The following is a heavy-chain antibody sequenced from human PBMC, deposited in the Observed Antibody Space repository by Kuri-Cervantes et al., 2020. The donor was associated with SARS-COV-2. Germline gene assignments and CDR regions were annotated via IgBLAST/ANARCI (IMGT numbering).Heavy chain of an antibody. V-gene: IGHV1-2*04. CDR1: GYTFSDCY. CDR3: ARGMVRGLIQYYYYGMDV. Sequence: ASVKVSCKASGYTFSDCYMYWVRQAPGQGLEWMGWINPNSGGTNYAQKFQGWVTMTRDTSISTAYMELSRLRSDDTAVYYCARGMVRGLIQYYYYGMDVWGQGTTVTVSS. CDR2: INPNSGGT. J-gene: IGHJ6*02. D-gene: IGHD3-10*01.